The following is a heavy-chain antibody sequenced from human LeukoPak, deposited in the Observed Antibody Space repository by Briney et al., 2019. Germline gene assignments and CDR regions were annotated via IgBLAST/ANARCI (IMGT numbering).Heavy chain of an antibody. CDR3: AREGGLGYSSSWYYFDY. CDR2: ISSSSSYI. D-gene: IGHD6-13*01. V-gene: IGHV3-21*01. J-gene: IGHJ4*02. Sequence: GGSLRLSCAASGFTVSSNCMSWVRQAPGKGLEWVSSISSSSSYIYYADSVKGRFTISRDNAKNSLYLQMNSLRAEDTAVYYCAREGGLGYSSSWYYFDYWGQGTLVTVSS. CDR1: GFTVSSNC.